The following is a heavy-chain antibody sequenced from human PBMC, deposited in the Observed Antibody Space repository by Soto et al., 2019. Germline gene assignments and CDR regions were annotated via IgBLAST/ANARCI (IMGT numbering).Heavy chain of an antibody. CDR2: IFYSGST. CDR1: GGSVSSGSYT. D-gene: IGHD6-13*01. Sequence: SETLSLTCTVSGGSVSSGSYTWSWIRQPPGKGLEWIGYIFYSGSTHYNPSLQSRVTISIDTSKNQFSLKLTSVTAADSAVYYCARVQYSSSWDFDYWGQGTLVTVSS. CDR3: ARVQYSSSWDFDY. J-gene: IGHJ4*02. V-gene: IGHV4-61*01.